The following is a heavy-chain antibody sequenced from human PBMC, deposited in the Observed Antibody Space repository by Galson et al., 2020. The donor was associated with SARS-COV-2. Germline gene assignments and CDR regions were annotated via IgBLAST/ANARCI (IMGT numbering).Heavy chain of an antibody. CDR1: GGSSSGYH. D-gene: IGHD3-22*01. J-gene: IGHJ4*02. CDR3: ARGVSGVTMVVVVFTSATYYFAS. CDR2: INDRGST. Sequence: PSETLSLTCAVYGGSSSGYHWSWIRQSPGKGLEWIGEINDRGSTNYNPSLKSRVTISVDTSKNQFSLRLRSMTAADTAVYYCARGVSGVTMVVVVFTSATYYFASWGQGTLVTVS. V-gene: IGHV4-34*01.